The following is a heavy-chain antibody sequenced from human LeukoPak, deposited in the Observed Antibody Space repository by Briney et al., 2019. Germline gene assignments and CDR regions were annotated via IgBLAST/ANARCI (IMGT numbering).Heavy chain of an antibody. V-gene: IGHV1-46*01. Sequence: ASVKVSCKASGYTFTSYYMHWVRQAPGQGLEWMGIINPSGGNTSYAQKFQGRVTMTRDMSTSTVYMELSSLRSEDTAVYYCARDIGAYSSSPLFDYWGQGTLVTVSS. J-gene: IGHJ4*02. CDR1: GYTFTSYY. CDR2: INPSGGNT. CDR3: ARDIGAYSSSPLFDY. D-gene: IGHD6-6*01.